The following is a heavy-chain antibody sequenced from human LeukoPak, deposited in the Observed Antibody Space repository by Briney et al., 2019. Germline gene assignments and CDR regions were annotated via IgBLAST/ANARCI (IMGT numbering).Heavy chain of an antibody. CDR3: ARGPRGYSYAWGY. Sequence: PGGSLRLSCAASGFTFSDYWMSWVRQAPGKGLEWVANIKQDGSEKYYVDSVKGRFTISRDNAKNSLYLQMNSLRVEDTAVYYCARGPRGYSYAWGYWGQGTLVTVSS. CDR2: IKQDGSEK. D-gene: IGHD5-18*01. CDR1: GFTFSDYW. V-gene: IGHV3-7*05. J-gene: IGHJ4*02.